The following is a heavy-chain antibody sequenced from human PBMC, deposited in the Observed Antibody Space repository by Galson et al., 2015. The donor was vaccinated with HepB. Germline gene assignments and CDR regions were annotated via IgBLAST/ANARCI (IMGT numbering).Heavy chain of an antibody. D-gene: IGHD5-24*01. CDR3: ARREMATHYYYYGMDV. CDR2: SSAYNGNT. Sequence: SVKVSCKASGYTFTSYGISWVRQAPGQGLEWMGWSSAYNGNTNYAQKLQGRVTMTTDTSTSTAYMALRSLRSDDTAVYYCARREMATHYYYYGMDVGGQGTTVTVSS. CDR1: GYTFTSYG. V-gene: IGHV1-18*01. J-gene: IGHJ6*02.